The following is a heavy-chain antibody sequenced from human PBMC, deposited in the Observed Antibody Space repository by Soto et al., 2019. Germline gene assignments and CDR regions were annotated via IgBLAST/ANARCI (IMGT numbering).Heavy chain of an antibody. D-gene: IGHD2-2*01. Sequence: EVQLVESGGGLVKPGGSLRLSCAASGFTFSNAWMSWVRQAPGKGLEWVGRIKSKTDGGTTDYAAPVKGRFTISRDDSKNTLYLQMNSLKTEDTAVYYCTTDPAVVPAAIYYYYMDVWGKGTTVTVSS. J-gene: IGHJ6*03. CDR2: IKSKTDGGTT. CDR3: TTDPAVVPAAIYYYYMDV. CDR1: GFTFSNAW. V-gene: IGHV3-15*01.